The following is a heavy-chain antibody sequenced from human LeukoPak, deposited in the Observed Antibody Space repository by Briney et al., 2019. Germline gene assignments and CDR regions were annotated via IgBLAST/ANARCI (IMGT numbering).Heavy chain of an antibody. CDR2: IYYSGNT. V-gene: IGHV4-59*01. CDR1: GGSINSYY. Sequence: SETLSLTCTVSGGSINSYYWSWIRQPPGKGLEWVGYIYYSGNTNYNPSLESRVTISVDTSKKQFSLKLSLVTAADTAVYYCARNGAAAGNYYYYGMDVWGQGTTLTVSS. D-gene: IGHD6-13*01. J-gene: IGHJ6*02. CDR3: ARNGAAAGNYYYYGMDV.